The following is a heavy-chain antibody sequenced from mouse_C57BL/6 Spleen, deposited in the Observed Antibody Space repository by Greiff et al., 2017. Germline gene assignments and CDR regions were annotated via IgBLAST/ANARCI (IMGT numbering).Heavy chain of an antibody. CDR2: IGPGSGST. CDR3: ERKEEYDHYYAMDY. CDR1: GYTFTDYY. V-gene: IGHV1-77*01. D-gene: IGHD2-10*02. J-gene: IGHJ4*01. Sequence: QVQLQQSGAELVKPGASVKISCKASGYTFTDYYINWVKQRPGQGLEWIGKIGPGSGSTYYNEKFKGKATLTADKSSSTAYMQLSSLTSEDSAVYFCERKEEYDHYYAMDYWGQGASVTVSS.